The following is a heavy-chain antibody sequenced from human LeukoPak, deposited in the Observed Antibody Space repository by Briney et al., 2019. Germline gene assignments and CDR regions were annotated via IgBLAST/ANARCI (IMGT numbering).Heavy chain of an antibody. V-gene: IGHV3-30*18. D-gene: IGHD1-1*01. CDR1: GFNFTYYA. CDR2: MSYDGNDG. J-gene: IGHJ4*02. CDR3: AKLGWNDGPSYLDN. Sequence: GGSLRLSCIGSGFNFTYYAMCWVRQAPGKGLEWVTDMSYDGNDGYYADSVKGRFSISRDNSQNTLNLQMNNLRVDDTAIYYCAKLGWNDGPSYLDNWGKGTWVTVS.